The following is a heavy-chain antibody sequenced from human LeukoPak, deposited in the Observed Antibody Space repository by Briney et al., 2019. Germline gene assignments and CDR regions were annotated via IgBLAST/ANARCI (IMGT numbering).Heavy chain of an antibody. Sequence: PSETLSLTCSVSAGFSSSDYWSWIRQPPGKGMEWIGHFATGGSAYYNPSLRRRVAISVDRSQNLISLRLTSVTAADTALYFCARRSGRGRKYDSFDVWGPGTTVTVSS. CDR2: FATGGSA. J-gene: IGHJ3*01. CDR1: AGFSSSDY. CDR3: ARRSGRGRKYDSFDV. D-gene: IGHD6-25*01. V-gene: IGHV4-4*08.